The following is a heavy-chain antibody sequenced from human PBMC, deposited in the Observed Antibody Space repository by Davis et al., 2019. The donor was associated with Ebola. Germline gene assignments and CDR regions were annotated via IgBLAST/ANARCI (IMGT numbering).Heavy chain of an antibody. J-gene: IGHJ3*01. CDR2: ISFDGGNK. D-gene: IGHD1-14*01. CDR3: ARKPFTYDAFDV. Sequence: GGSLRLSCAASGFIFSGDAMHWVRQGPGKGLEWVGVISFDGGNKVYANSVKGRFTISRDNSKNMLFLQMDSLNTEDTAVYFCARKPFTYDAFDVWGQGTMVTVSS. CDR1: GFIFSGDA. V-gene: IGHV3-30*04.